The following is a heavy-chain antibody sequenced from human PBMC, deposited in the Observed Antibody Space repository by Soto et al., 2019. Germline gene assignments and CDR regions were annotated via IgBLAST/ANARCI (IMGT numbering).Heavy chain of an antibody. Sequence: EVRLLESGGGLVLLGGSLRLSCAASGFTFSNYAMSWVRQAPGKGLEWVSATTGSGGGTYYAGSVKGRFTISRDNSKNTLYMQMNRLRAEEMAVYYCAKVRTITIFGVINYWGQGTLVTVSS. CDR1: GFTFSNYA. V-gene: IGHV3-23*01. D-gene: IGHD3-3*01. CDR2: TTGSGGGT. J-gene: IGHJ4*02. CDR3: AKVRTITIFGVINY.